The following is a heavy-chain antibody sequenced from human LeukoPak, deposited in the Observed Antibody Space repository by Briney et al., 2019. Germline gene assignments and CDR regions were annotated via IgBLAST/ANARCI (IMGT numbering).Heavy chain of an antibody. V-gene: IGHV3-23*01. Sequence: GGSLRLSCGADGFTLSSQAIAWVRQAPGKGLEWVSAISGSGGSTYYADSVKGRFTISRDNSKNTLYLQMNSLRAEDTAVYYCGKVRGSGYYSDNWGEGALVTVSS. J-gene: IGHJ4*02. CDR3: GKVRGSGYYSDN. CDR2: ISGSGGST. D-gene: IGHD3-3*01. CDR1: GFTLSSQA.